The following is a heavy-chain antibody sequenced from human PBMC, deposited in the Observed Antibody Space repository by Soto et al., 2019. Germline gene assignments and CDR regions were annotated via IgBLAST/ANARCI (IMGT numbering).Heavy chain of an antibody. Sequence: SETLSLTCTVSGGSISSYYWSWIRQPPGKGLEWIGYIYYSGSTNYNPSLKSRVTISVDTSKNQFSLKLSSVTAADTAVYYCAREGRPAAFPYYYYGMDVWGKGTTVTVSS. CDR2: IYYSGST. D-gene: IGHD2-2*01. V-gene: IGHV4-59*12. CDR3: AREGRPAAFPYYYYGMDV. CDR1: GGSISSYY. J-gene: IGHJ6*04.